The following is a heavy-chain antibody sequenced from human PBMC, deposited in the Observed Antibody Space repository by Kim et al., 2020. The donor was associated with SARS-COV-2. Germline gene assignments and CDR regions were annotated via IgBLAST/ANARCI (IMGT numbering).Heavy chain of an antibody. CDR1: GGSFNSDS. V-gene: IGHV4-59*08. CDR2: IYSSGST. CDR3: ARRSNGGRWD. Sequence: SETLSRTCTVSGGSFNSDSWNWIRQPPGKGLEWIGYIYSSGSTKYIPSLRSRITMSIDTSKNQFSLKLTSVTAADTAVYYCARRSNGGRWDWGQGTLVT. J-gene: IGHJ4*02. D-gene: IGHD6-19*01.